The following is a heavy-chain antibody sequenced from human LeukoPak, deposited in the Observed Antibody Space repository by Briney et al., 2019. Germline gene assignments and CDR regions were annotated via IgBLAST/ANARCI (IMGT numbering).Heavy chain of an antibody. CDR1: GGSISSSSYY. CDR3: ARGAAVAVDY. Sequence: SETLSLTCTVSGGSISSSSYYWGWIRRPPGKGLEWIGSIYYSGSTYYNPSLKSRVTISVDTSKNQFSLKLSSVTAADTAVYYCARGAAVAVDYWGQGTLVTVSS. J-gene: IGHJ4*02. D-gene: IGHD6-19*01. V-gene: IGHV4-39*07. CDR2: IYYSGST.